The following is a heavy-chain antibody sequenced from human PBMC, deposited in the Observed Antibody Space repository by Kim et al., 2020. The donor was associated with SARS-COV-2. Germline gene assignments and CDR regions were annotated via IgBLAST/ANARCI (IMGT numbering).Heavy chain of an antibody. J-gene: IGHJ4*02. D-gene: IGHD1-26*01. CDR3: ARGNGGATTYFDY. CDR2: INHSGST. CDR1: GGSFSGYY. V-gene: IGHV4-34*01. Sequence: SETLSLTCAVYGGSFSGYYWSWIRQPPGKGLEWIGEINHSGSTNNNPSLKSRVTISVDTSKNQFSLKLSSVTAADTAVYYCARGNGGATTYFDYWGQGTLVTVSS.